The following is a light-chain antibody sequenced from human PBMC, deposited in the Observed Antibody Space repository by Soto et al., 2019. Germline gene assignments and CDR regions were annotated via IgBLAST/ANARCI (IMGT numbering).Light chain of an antibody. CDR1: QSVVSN. V-gene: IGKV3-15*01. J-gene: IGKJ2*01. CDR3: LQYNNWPYT. CDR2: GST. Sequence: EIVMTQSPATLSVSPGERATHSCRASQSVVSNLAWYQQKPGQAPRLLIYGSTTRATGIPARFSGRWSETEFTLTISSLQSEDFAFYYCLQYNNWPYTFGQGTKLEIK.